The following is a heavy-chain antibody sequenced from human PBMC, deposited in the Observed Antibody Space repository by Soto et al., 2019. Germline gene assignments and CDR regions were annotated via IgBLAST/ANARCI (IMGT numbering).Heavy chain of an antibody. J-gene: IGHJ5*02. CDR3: ARSGYAYRWFDL. CDR2: IIPIFETS. Sequence: QVQLVQSGAEVKKPGSSVKVSCNAAGGTFSRYAVSWLRQAPGQGLEWMGGIIPIFETSNYAQKFKGRVTITADETTGYMELSSLSSEDTAIYYCARSGYAYRWFDLWGQGTLVTVSS. CDR1: GGTFSRYA. D-gene: IGHD3-16*01. V-gene: IGHV1-69*12.